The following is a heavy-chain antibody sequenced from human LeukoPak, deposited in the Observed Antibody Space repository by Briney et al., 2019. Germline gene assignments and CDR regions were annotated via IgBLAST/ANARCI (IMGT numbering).Heavy chain of an antibody. D-gene: IGHD3-16*01. Sequence: SETLSLTCTVSGDSLSSTSYYWGWIRQPPGKGLEWIGRIYGTGSTSYNPSLMNRVTMSVDTSKNHFSLKLTSVTAADTAVYYCARYDSRGSASTRFDYWGQGILVTISS. CDR1: GDSLSSTSYY. CDR2: IYGTGST. V-gene: IGHV4-39*02. CDR3: ARYDSRGSASTRFDY. J-gene: IGHJ4*02.